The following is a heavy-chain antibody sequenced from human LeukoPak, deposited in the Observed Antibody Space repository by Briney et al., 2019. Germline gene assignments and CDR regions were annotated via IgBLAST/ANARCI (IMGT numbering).Heavy chain of an antibody. V-gene: IGHV4-61*01. CDR1: GGSVSSGRYY. D-gene: IGHD1-1*01. CDR3: ARKRTGDQGYYFDY. J-gene: IGHJ4*02. Sequence: SETLSLTCTVSGGSVSSGRYYWSWIRQPPGKGLEWIGYFYYSGSTNYNPSLKTRVTISVDTSKNQFSLKVSSVTAADTAVYYCARKRTGDQGYYFDYWDQGTLVTVSS. CDR2: FYYSGST.